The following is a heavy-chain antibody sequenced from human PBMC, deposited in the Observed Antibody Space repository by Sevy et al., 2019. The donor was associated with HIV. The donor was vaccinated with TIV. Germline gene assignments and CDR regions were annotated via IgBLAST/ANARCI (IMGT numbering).Heavy chain of an antibody. CDR2: IIPIFGTT. CDR3: VWTPILVIPGATDLYFDN. Sequence: ASVKVSCKASGGTFSNYALSWARQAPGQGLEWMGGIIPIFGTTNFAQTFQGRVTITADEFTSTAYMELSSLRSADTAVYYCVWTPILVIPGATDLYFDNWGQGTLVTVSS. J-gene: IGHJ4*02. CDR1: GGTFSNYA. D-gene: IGHD2-2*01. V-gene: IGHV1-69*13.